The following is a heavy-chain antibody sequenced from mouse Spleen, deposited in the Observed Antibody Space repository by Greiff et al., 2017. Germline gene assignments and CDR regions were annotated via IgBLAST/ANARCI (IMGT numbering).Heavy chain of an antibody. CDR1: GFSLTSYG. Sequence: QVQLKESGPGLVQPSQSLSITCTVSGFSLTSYGVHWVRQSPGKGLEWLGVIWRGGSTDYNAAFMSRLSITKDNSKSQVFFKVNSLQADDTAIYYWAKNYDYDPHYAMDYWGQGTSVTVSS. V-gene: IGHV2-5*01. CDR2: IWRGGST. J-gene: IGHJ4*01. CDR3: AKNYDYDPHYAMDY. D-gene: IGHD2-4*01.